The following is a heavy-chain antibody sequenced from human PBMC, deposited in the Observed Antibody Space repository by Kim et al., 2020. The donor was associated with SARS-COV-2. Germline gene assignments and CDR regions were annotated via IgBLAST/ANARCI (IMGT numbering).Heavy chain of an antibody. J-gene: IGHJ4*01. CDR2: IYSGGTT. V-gene: IGHV3-53*01. CDR3: SAGGSAFFTMGRPGGYFD. D-gene: IGHD3-10*01. CDR1: GFTVSSNY. Sequence: GGSLRLSCAASGFTVSSNYMSWVRQAPGKGLEWVSIIYSGGTTYYAGSVKGRFTISRDNSQNTLYLQMNSLRAADTTVYYCSAGGSAFFTMGRPGGYFD.